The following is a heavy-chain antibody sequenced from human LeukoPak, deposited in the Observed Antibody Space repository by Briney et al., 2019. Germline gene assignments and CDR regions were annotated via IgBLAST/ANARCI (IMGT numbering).Heavy chain of an antibody. V-gene: IGHV1-2*02. Sequence: ASVKVSCKASGYTFTGYSMHWVRQAPGQGLEWMGWINPNNGGTNYAQTFQGRVTMTRDTSISTASMELSRLTSDDTAVYYCARAAPRNYAGGSWFFDWFDPWGQGTLVTVSS. CDR1: GYTFTGYS. J-gene: IGHJ5*02. D-gene: IGHD2-15*01. CDR2: INPNNGGT. CDR3: ARAAPRNYAGGSWFFDWFDP.